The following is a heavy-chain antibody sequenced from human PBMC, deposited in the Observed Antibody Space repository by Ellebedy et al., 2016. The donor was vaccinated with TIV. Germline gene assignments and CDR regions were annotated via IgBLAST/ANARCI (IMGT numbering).Heavy chain of an antibody. V-gene: IGHV1-46*01. J-gene: IGHJ6*02. CDR1: GYTFTSYY. CDR2: INPSGGDS. Sequence: AASVKVSCKASGYTFTSYYIHWVRQAPGHGLEWMGIINPSGGDSTYAQKFQGRVTMTTDTSTSTAYMELRSLRSDDTAVYYCARHPSANYYYYGMDVWGQGTTVTVSS. CDR3: ARHPSANYYYYGMDV.